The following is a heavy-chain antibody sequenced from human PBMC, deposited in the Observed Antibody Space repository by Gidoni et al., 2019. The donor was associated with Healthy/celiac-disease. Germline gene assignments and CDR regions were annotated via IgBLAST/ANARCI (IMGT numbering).Heavy chain of an antibody. CDR2: IYYSWST. J-gene: IGHJ3*02. Sequence: QLQLQESGPGLVQPSETLSLTCTVSGGSISSRSYYWGWIRQPPGKGLEWIGSIYYSWSTYYNPSLKSRVTISVDTSKNQFSLKLSSVTAADTAVYYCARHEMATIRDAFDIWGQGTMVTVSS. D-gene: IGHD5-12*01. CDR3: ARHEMATIRDAFDI. CDR1: GGSISSRSYY. V-gene: IGHV4-39*01.